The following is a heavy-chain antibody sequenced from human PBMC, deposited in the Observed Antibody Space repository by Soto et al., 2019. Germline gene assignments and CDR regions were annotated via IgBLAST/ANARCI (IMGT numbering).Heavy chain of an antibody. CDR3: ATYSSSWKYYYYGMDV. CDR1: GYTFTSYA. D-gene: IGHD6-13*01. Sequence: ASVKVSCKASGYTFTSYAMHWVRQAPGQRLEWMGWINAGNGNTKYSQKFQGRVTITRDTSASTAYMELSSLRSEDTAVYYCATYSSSWKYYYYGMDVWGQGTTVTVSS. CDR2: INAGNGNT. J-gene: IGHJ6*02. V-gene: IGHV1-3*01.